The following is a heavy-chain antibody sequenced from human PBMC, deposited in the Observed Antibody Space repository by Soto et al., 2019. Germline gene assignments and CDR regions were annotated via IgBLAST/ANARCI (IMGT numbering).Heavy chain of an antibody. CDR2: ISGSGGST. J-gene: IGHJ6*02. CDR1: GFIFSSYA. Sequence: VRLSCAASGFIFSSYAMSWVRQAPGKGLEWGSAISGSGGSTYYADSVKGRFTISRDNSKNTLYLQMNSLRAEDTAVYYCAKGSRRHYGMDVWGQGTTVTVSS. CDR3: AKGSRRHYGMDV. V-gene: IGHV3-23*01.